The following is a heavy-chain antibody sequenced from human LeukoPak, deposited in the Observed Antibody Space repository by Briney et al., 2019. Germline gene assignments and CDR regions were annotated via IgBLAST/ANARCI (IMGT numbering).Heavy chain of an antibody. CDR1: GRRIIKK. D-gene: IGHD6-19*01. CDR2: LYNGGGA. J-gene: IGHJ4*02. V-gene: IGHV3-53*01. CDR3: ARRDTTGWYHHFDY. Sequence: GGSLRLSCVDLGGRRIIKKKSWVRQAPGKGLEWVSILYNGGGANYADSVRGRFTISRDNSRNTLFLQMTSLRADDTAVYYCARRDTTGWYHHFDYWGQGTQVTVSS.